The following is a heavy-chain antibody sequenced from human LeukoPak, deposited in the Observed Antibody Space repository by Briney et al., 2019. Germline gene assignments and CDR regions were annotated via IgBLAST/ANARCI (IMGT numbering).Heavy chain of an antibody. CDR2: INPSGGST. Sequence: ASVKVSCKASGYTFTSYYMHWVRQAPGQGLEWMGIINPSGGSTSYAQKFQGRVTMTRDTSTSTVYMELSSLRSEDTAVYYCARDPAYCGGDCTVRRGDYYFDYWGQGTLVTVSS. V-gene: IGHV1-46*01. J-gene: IGHJ4*02. CDR3: ARDPAYCGGDCTVRRGDYYFDY. CDR1: GYTFTSYY. D-gene: IGHD2-21*01.